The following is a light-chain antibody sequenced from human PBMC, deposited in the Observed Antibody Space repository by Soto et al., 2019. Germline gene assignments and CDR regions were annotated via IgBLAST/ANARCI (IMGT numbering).Light chain of an antibody. CDR1: QSVSSY. CDR2: DAS. Sequence: EIVLTQSPATLSLSPGERATLSCRASQSVSSYLAWYQQKPGQAPRLLIYDASNRATGIPARFSGSGSGTDFTLTISSPEPEDFAIYYCQLRSNWPPVTFGGGTKVEIK. J-gene: IGKJ4*01. V-gene: IGKV3-11*01. CDR3: QLRSNWPPVT.